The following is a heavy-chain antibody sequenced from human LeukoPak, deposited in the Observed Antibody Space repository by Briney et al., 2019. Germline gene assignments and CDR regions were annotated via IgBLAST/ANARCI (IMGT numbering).Heavy chain of an antibody. CDR1: GGSISSGGYY. Sequence: PSETLSLTCTVSGGSISSGGYYWSWIRQPPGKGLEWIGYIYHSGSTYYNPSLKSRVTISVNRSKNQFSLKLSSVTAADTAVYYCARGRRGYSGYELADYWGQGTLVTVSS. CDR2: IYHSGST. D-gene: IGHD5-12*01. J-gene: IGHJ4*02. CDR3: ARGRRGYSGYELADY. V-gene: IGHV4-30-2*01.